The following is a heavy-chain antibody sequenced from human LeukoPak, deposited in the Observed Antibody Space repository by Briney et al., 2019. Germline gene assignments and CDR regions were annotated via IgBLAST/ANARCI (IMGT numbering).Heavy chain of an antibody. CDR1: GFTFSSYS. CDR3: ARAYDYGGPRNWYFDL. Sequence: PGGSLRLSCAASGFTFSSYSMNWVRQAPGKGLEWVSYISSSSSTIYYADSVKGRFTISRDNAKNSLYLQMNSLRAEDTAVYYCARAYDYGGPRNWYFDLWGRGTLVTVSS. J-gene: IGHJ2*01. D-gene: IGHD4-23*01. V-gene: IGHV3-48*04. CDR2: ISSSSSTI.